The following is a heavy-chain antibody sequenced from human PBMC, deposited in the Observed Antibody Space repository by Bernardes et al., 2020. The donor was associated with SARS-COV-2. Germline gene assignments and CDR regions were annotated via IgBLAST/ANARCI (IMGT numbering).Heavy chain of an antibody. D-gene: IGHD3-10*01. Sequence: GGSLRLSCAASGFTFDDYAMHWVRQAPGKGLEWVSGISWNSGSIGYADSVKGRFTISRDNAKNSLYLQMNSLRAEDTALYYCAKDLNPMGGFDYWGQGTLVTVSS. J-gene: IGHJ4*02. V-gene: IGHV3-9*01. CDR2: ISWNSGSI. CDR3: AKDLNPMGGFDY. CDR1: GFTFDDYA.